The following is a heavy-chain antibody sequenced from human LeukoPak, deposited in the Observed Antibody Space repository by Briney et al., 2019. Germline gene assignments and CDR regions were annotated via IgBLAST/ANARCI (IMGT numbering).Heavy chain of an antibody. V-gene: IGHV4-61*08. CDR3: ARHRLYSSSWPLEFDP. J-gene: IGHJ5*02. CDR2: LYYNGDT. Sequence: PSETLSLTCTVSGGSFIGGSMNDFSWSWIRQPPGKGPQCVATLYYNGDTVYNPSLKSRVTISIDTSKDQFSLRLTSVTAADTAVYFCARHRLYSSSWPLEFDPWGQGTLVTVSS. CDR1: GGSFIGGSMNDFS. D-gene: IGHD6-13*01.